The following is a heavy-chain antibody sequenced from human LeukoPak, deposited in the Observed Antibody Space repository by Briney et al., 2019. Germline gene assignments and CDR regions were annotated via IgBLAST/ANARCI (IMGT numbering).Heavy chain of an antibody. V-gene: IGHV3-30*02. CDR3: AKDAVAACSNGVCYTFYYYHMDV. CDR1: GFTFSSYG. CDR2: IGYDGSNT. Sequence: GGSLRLSCAASGFTFSSYGMRWVSQAPGKGLEWVAFIGYDGSNTFYADSVKGRFTISRDNSKNTLYLQMNSLRAEDTSVYYCAKDAVAACSNGVCYTFYYYHMDVWGKGTTVTVSS. D-gene: IGHD2-8*01. J-gene: IGHJ6*03.